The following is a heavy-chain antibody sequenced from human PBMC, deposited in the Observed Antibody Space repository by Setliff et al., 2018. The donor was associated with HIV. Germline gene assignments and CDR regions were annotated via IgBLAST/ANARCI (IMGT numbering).Heavy chain of an antibody. Sequence: ASVKVSCKTSGYTFTNFGVSWVRQAPGQGLEWMGWISPYNGKTQYAQKFQGRVTMTTDTSTTTSYMELRSLTSDDTAKYYCTRGNGPNVVVAAPFDYWGQGTQVTVSS. V-gene: IGHV1-18*01. D-gene: IGHD2-15*01. CDR3: TRGNGPNVVVAAPFDY. J-gene: IGHJ4*02. CDR2: ISPYNGKT. CDR1: GYTFTNFG.